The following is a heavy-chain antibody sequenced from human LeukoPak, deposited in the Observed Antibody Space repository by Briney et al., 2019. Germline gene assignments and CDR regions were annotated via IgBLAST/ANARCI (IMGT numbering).Heavy chain of an antibody. CDR2: ISAYNGNT. CDR1: GYTFTNYG. Sequence: ASVKVSCKASGYTFTNYGISWVRQAPGQGLEWMGWISAYNGNTNYAQKLQGRVTMTTDTSTSTAYMELRSLRSDDTAVYYCARGVYYYDSSGYSYWGQGTLVTVSS. V-gene: IGHV1-18*01. J-gene: IGHJ4*02. CDR3: ARGVYYYDSSGYSY. D-gene: IGHD3-22*01.